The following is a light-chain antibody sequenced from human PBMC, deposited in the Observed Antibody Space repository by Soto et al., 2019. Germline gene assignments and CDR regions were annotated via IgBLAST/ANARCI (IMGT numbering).Light chain of an antibody. CDR2: GAS. CDR1: QSVSSF. J-gene: IGKJ1*01. V-gene: IGKV3-15*01. Sequence: EKVMTLSPATLSMSPGERATLSCRASQSVSSFLAWYQQKPGQAPRLLIYGASTRATGIPARFSGSGSGTEFTLTISSLQSEDFAVYYCQQYSNWPSWTFGQGT. CDR3: QQYSNWPSWT.